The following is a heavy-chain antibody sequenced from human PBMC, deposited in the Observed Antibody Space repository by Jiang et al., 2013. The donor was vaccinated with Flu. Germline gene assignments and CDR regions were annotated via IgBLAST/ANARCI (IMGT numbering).Heavy chain of an antibody. Sequence: VQLVESGGGLVQPGGSLRLSCAASGFTVSSNYMSWVRQAPGKGLEWVSVIYSGGTTYYADSVKGRFTISRDNSKNTLYLQMNSLRAEDTAVYYCARDRVLLWFGEWSYYYGMDVWGQGTTVTVSS. CDR1: GFTVSSNY. D-gene: IGHD3-10*01. CDR3: ARDRVLLWFGEWSYYYGMDV. J-gene: IGHJ6*02. CDR2: IYSGGTT. V-gene: IGHV3-53*01.